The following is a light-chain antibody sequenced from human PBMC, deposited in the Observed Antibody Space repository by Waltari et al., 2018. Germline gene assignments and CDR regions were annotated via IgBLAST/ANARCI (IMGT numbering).Light chain of an antibody. CDR3: AAWDDSLNGVV. CDR2: TNS. CDR1: SSNIGRNT. J-gene: IGLJ2*01. V-gene: IGLV1-44*01. Sequence: QSVLPQPPSASATPGQRVTIACSGSSSNIGRNTVNWYQQPPGTAPNLLIYTNSQRPSGVSDRFSGSKSGTSASLAISGLQFEDEADYYCAAWDDSLNGVVFGGGTRLTVL.